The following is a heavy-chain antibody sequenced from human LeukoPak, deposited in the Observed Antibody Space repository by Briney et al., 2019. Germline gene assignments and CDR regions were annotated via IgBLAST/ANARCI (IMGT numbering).Heavy chain of an antibody. D-gene: IGHD6-13*01. V-gene: IGHV3-23*01. J-gene: IGHJ4*02. CDR3: ARAGYSSSWYHY. CDR2: IGGRDGVTT. CDR1: GFTFSSYG. Sequence: GGSLRLSCAASGFTFSSYGMNWVRQAPGKGLEWVSGIGGRDGVTTYYTSSVKGRFTISRDNSKNTLYLQMNSLRVEDTAVYYCARAGYSSSWYHYWGQGTLVTVSS.